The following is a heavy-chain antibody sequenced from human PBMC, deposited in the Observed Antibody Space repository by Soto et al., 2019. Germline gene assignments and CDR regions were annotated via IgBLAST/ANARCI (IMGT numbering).Heavy chain of an antibody. CDR1: GYMFTGFY. V-gene: IGHV1-2*02. CDR3: AAAAIPVAGRHPDF. CDR2: INPNNGVT. Sequence: QVQLVQSGAEVKRPGASVKVSCKASGYMFTGFYLHWVRQAPGQGPEWMGWINPNNGVTTYAKNFQGRVTMTRDSSISTAYMELSSLRSDDTAVYFCAAAAIPVAGRHPDFWGQGTVVTVS. J-gene: IGHJ4*02. D-gene: IGHD6-19*01.